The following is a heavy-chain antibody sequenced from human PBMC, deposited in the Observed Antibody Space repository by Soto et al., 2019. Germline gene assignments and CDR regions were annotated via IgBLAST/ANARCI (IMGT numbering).Heavy chain of an antibody. J-gene: IGHJ4*02. CDR2: ISSSSSTI. CDR1: GFTFSSYS. CDR3: ARGLARHSSRGVGY. Sequence: GGSLRLSCAASGFTFSSYSMNWVRQAPGKGLEWVSYISSSSSTIYYADSVKGRFTISRDNAKNSLYLQMNSLRAEDTAVYYCARGLARHSSRGVGYWGQGTLVTVSS. V-gene: IGHV3-48*01. D-gene: IGHD6-13*01.